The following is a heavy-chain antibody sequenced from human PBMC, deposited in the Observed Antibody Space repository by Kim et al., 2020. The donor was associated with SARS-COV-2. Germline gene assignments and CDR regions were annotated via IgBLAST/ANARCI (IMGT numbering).Heavy chain of an antibody. CDR1: GGSFSGYY. CDR3: ARGQPRYYYGSGSYYMDV. D-gene: IGHD3-10*01. CDR2: INHSGST. J-gene: IGHJ6*03. Sequence: SETLSLTCAVYGGSFSGYYWSWIRQPPGKGLEWIGEINHSGSTNYNPSLKSRVTISVDTSKNQFSLKLSSVTAADTAVYSCARGQPRYYYGSGSYYMDV. V-gene: IGHV4-34*01.